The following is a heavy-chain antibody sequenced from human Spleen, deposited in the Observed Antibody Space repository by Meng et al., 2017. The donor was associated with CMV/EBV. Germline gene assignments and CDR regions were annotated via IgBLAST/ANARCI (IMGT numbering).Heavy chain of an antibody. CDR2: INPNSDDT. D-gene: IGHD5-12*01. Sequence: ASVKVSCKASGYTFTGYYIHWVRQAPGQGLEWMGWINPNSDDTNYTPKFQGRVTMTRDTSISTAYMELSRLRSDDTAVYYCARGGQGYSGYWGQGTLVTVSS. CDR3: ARGGQGYSGY. J-gene: IGHJ4*02. V-gene: IGHV1-2*02. CDR1: GYTFTGYY.